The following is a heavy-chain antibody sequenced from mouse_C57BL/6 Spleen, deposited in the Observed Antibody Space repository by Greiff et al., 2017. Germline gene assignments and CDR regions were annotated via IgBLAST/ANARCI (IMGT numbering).Heavy chain of an antibody. Sequence: EVQLQESGPGLVKPSQSLSLTCSVTGYSITSGYYWNWIRQFPGNKLEWMGYISYYGSNNYNPSLKNRISITRDTSKNQFFLKLNSVTTEDTATYYCAREEPGTGYFDYWGQGTTLTVSS. V-gene: IGHV3-6*01. CDR2: ISYYGSN. J-gene: IGHJ2*01. D-gene: IGHD3-3*01. CDR1: GYSITSGYY. CDR3: AREEPGTGYFDY.